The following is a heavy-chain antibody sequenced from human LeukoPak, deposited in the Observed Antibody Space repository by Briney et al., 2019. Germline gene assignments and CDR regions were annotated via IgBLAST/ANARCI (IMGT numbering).Heavy chain of an antibody. D-gene: IGHD5-24*01. CDR1: GFTFRSYS. CDR3: ARDRRAYVATMDY. CDR2: ISSSSSYI. V-gene: IGHV3-21*01. Sequence: GGSLRLSCAASGFTFRSYSMNWVREAPGKGLEWVSSISSSSSYIYYADSVKGRFTISRDNAKNSLYLQMNSLRAEDTAVYYCARDRRAYVATMDYWGQGTLVTVSS. J-gene: IGHJ4*02.